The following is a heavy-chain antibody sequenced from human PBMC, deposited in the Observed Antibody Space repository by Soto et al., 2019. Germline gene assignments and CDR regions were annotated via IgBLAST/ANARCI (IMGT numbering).Heavy chain of an antibody. CDR2: IYHSGST. CDR3: ARTRTARKRWCSGGSCYSGYNWFDP. D-gene: IGHD2-15*01. CDR1: GGSISSGGYS. V-gene: IGHV4-30-2*01. J-gene: IGHJ5*02. Sequence: QLQLQESGSGLVKPSQTLSLTCAVSGGSISSGGYSWSWIRQPPGKGLEWIGYIYHSGSTYYNPSLKRRVTISVDRSMNQFSLKLTSVSAADTAVYYCARTRTARKRWCSGGSCYSGYNWFDPWGQGTLVTVSS.